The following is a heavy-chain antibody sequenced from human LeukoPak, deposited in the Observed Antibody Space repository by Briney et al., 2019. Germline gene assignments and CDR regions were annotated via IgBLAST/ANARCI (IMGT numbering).Heavy chain of an antibody. CDR1: GGSISSYY. J-gene: IGHJ5*02. D-gene: IGHD4-17*01. CDR2: IYYSGST. Sequence: PSETLSLTCTVSGGSISSYYWSWIRQPPGKGLEWIGYIYYSGSTNYNPSLKSRVTISVDTSKNQFSLKLSSVTAADTAVYYCARGGNYGDYEFRPRWFDPWGQGTLVTVSS. V-gene: IGHV4-59*01. CDR3: ARGGNYGDYEFRPRWFDP.